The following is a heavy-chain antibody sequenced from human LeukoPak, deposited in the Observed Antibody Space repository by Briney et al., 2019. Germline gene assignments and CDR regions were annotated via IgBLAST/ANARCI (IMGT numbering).Heavy chain of an antibody. D-gene: IGHD5-18*01. J-gene: IGHJ6*03. CDR3: ASEISGYSYGPDYYYYMDV. CDR2: IIPIFGTA. CDR1: GGTFSSYA. Sequence: SVKVSCKASGGTFSSYAISWVRQAPGQGLEWMGGIIPIFGTANYAQKFQGRVTITADKSTSTAYMELSSLRSEDTAVYYCASEISGYSYGPDYYYYMDVWGKGTTVTVSS. V-gene: IGHV1-69*06.